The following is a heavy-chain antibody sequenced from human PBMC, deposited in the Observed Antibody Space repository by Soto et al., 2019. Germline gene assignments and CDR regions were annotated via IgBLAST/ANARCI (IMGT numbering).Heavy chain of an antibody. D-gene: IGHD3-22*01. CDR3: ATGYYYDGSGYYLHAY. CDR1: GYTFTSYG. Sequence: ASVKVSCKASGYTFTSYGISWVRQAPGQGLEWMGWISAYNGNTNYAQKLQGRVTMTTDTSTSTAYMELRSLRSDDTAVYYCATGYYYDGSGYYLHAYCGQGTLVPVSS. J-gene: IGHJ4*02. CDR2: ISAYNGNT. V-gene: IGHV1-18*01.